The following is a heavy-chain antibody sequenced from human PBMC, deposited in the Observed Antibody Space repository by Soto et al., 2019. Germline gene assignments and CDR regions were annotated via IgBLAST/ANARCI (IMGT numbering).Heavy chain of an antibody. D-gene: IGHD2-15*01. V-gene: IGHV3-23*01. CDR3: ARQLGYCSDGTCYFDY. J-gene: IGHJ4*02. Sequence: GSLRLSCAASGLTCRNYARSCVLQAQGKGLEWVSAISTSGGDTYYADSVKGRFTISRDNSKNTLYLQMNSLTAEDTAVYHCARQLGYCSDGTCYFDYWGQGTEVTVSS. CDR2: ISTSGGDT. CDR1: GLTCRNYA.